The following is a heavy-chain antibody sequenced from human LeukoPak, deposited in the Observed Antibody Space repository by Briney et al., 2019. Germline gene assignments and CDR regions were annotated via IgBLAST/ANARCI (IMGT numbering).Heavy chain of an antibody. D-gene: IGHD3-10*01. V-gene: IGHV1-8*03. CDR2: MNPNSGNT. CDR3: ARDGDYYGSGNFDY. Sequence: ASVKVSCKTSGYTFTNYDINWVRQATGQGLEWMGWMNPNSGNTGYAQKFQGRVTITRDTSISTAYMELSSLRSEDTAVYYCARDGDYYGSGNFDYWSQGTLVTVSS. CDR1: GYTFTNYD. J-gene: IGHJ4*02.